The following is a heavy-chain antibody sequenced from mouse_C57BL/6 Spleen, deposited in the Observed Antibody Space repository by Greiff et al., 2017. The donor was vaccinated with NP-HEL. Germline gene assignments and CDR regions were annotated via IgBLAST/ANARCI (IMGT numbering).Heavy chain of an antibody. Sequence: EVQLQQSGPELVKPGASVKIPCKASGYTFTDYNMDWVKQSHGKSLEWIGDINPNNGGTIYNQKFKGKATLTVDKSSSTAYMELRSLTSEDTAVYYCARPGYGNYVYYFDYWGQGTTLTVSS. V-gene: IGHV1-18*01. J-gene: IGHJ2*01. CDR1: GYTFTDYN. CDR3: ARPGYGNYVYYFDY. CDR2: INPNNGGT. D-gene: IGHD2-1*01.